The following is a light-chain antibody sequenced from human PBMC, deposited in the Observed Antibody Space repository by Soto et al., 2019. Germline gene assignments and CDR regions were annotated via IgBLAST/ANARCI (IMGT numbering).Light chain of an antibody. Sequence: QSALTRPPSASGSPGQSVTISCTGTSSDVGAYNYVSWYQQYPGKAPQLMIYEVSKRPSGVPDRFSGSKSGKTASLTVSGLQPEDEADYYCTSYAGSNIWVFGGGTKVTVL. CDR1: SSDVGAYNY. J-gene: IGLJ3*02. CDR3: TSYAGSNIWV. CDR2: EVS. V-gene: IGLV2-8*01.